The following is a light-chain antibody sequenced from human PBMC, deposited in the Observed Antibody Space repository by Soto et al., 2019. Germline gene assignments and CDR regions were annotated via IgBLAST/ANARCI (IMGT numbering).Light chain of an antibody. CDR1: QSVLSSSNNWNY. V-gene: IGKV4-1*01. Sequence: IVMTQSPDSLAVSLGESTTITCTSSQSVLSSSNNWNYLAWFLQKPGQAPKAFIYWASTRESGVPDRISGSGSGKDFTLANSSLQAEDVAVYYCQQCYNSPITFGQGTRLAIK. CDR3: QQCYNSPIT. J-gene: IGKJ5*01. CDR2: WAS.